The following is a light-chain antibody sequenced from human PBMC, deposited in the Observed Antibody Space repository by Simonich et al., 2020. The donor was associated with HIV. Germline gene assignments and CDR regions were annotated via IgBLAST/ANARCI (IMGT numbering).Light chain of an antibody. CDR1: QSISAN. V-gene: IGKV3-15*01. CDR3: QQYNNWPLT. CDR2: GAS. J-gene: IGKJ4*01. Sequence: EIVMTQSPATLSLSPGERATLSCRASQSISANLAWYQQKPGQAPRLLIYGASNRATGIPAMCSGSGSGTEFTLTISSLQSEDVAVYYCQQYNNWPLTFGGGTKVEIK.